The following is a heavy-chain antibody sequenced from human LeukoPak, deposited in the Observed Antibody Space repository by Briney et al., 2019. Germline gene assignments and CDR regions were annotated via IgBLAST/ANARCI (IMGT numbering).Heavy chain of an antibody. CDR2: INPSGGTT. Sequence: ASVKVSCKASGYTFTGYYMHWVRQAPGQGLEWMGWINPSGGTTSYAQQFQGRVTMTRDTSTSTVYMELSSLRSEDTALYYCARGRDYGSSKSAFDIWGQGTMVTVSS. J-gene: IGHJ3*02. CDR1: GYTFTGYY. V-gene: IGHV1-46*01. D-gene: IGHD3-10*01. CDR3: ARGRDYGSSKSAFDI.